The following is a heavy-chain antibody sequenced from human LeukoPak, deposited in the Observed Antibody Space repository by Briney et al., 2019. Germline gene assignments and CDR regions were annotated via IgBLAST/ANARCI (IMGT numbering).Heavy chain of an antibody. CDR1: GGSISSYY. J-gene: IGHJ6*03. V-gene: IGHV4-59*01. D-gene: IGHD3-10*01. Sequence: SETLSLTCTVSGGSISSYYWSWIRQPPGKGLEWIGYIYYSGSTNYNPSLKSRVTISVDTSKNQFSLKLSSVTAADTAVYYCARTTTVRGTYYMDVWGKGTTVTISS. CDR3: ARTTTVRGTYYMDV. CDR2: IYYSGST.